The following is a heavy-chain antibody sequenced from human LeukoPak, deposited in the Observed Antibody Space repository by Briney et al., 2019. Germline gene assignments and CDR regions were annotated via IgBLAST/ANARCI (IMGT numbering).Heavy chain of an antibody. D-gene: IGHD3-22*01. J-gene: IGHJ3*02. V-gene: IGHV3-21*01. CDR2: ISSSSSYI. Sequence: NPGGSLRLSCAASGFTFSSYSMNWVRQAPGKGLEWVSSISSSSSYIYYADSVKGRFTISRDNAKNSPYLQMNSLRAEDTAVYYCARTSYYYDSSGHIDAFDIWGQGTMVTVSS. CDR3: ARTSYYYDSSGHIDAFDI. CDR1: GFTFSSYS.